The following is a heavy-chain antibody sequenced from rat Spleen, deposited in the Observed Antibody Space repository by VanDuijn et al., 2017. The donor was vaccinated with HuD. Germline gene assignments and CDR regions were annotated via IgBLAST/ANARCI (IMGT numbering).Heavy chain of an antibody. J-gene: IGHJ3*01. V-gene: IGHV3-3*01. CDR1: GHSITSSYR. CDR3: ARSDGVHYYLPFAD. CDR2: INRAGTT. D-gene: IGHD1-1*01. Sequence: EVQLQESGPGPVKVSESLSLTCSVTGHSITSSYRWNWIRKFPGNNLEWMGYINRAGTTNYNPSLKSRISITRDTSKNQFFLQVNSVSSEDTATYYCARSDGVHYYLPFADWGQGTLVTASS.